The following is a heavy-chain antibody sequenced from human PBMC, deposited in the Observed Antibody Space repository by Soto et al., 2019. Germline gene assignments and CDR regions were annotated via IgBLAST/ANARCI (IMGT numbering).Heavy chain of an antibody. V-gene: IGHV5-51*01. CDR1: GYSFTSYW. CDR3: ASRADYGSGSYFRATDAFDI. Sequence: GESLKISCKGSGYSFTSYWIGWVRQMPGKGLEWMGIIYPGDSDTRNSPSFQGQVTISADRSISTAYLQWNNLKASDTAMYYCASRADYGSGSYFRATDAFDIWGQGTMVTVSS. J-gene: IGHJ3*02. D-gene: IGHD3-10*01. CDR2: IYPGDSDT.